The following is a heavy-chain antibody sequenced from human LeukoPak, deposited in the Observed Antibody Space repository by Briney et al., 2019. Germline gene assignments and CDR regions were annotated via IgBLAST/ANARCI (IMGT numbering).Heavy chain of an antibody. V-gene: IGHV3-73*01. D-gene: IGHD3-22*01. CDR3: ARDGDSSGYYVNFDY. CDR2: IRSKPQSYAT. Sequence: GGSLRLSCAASGFTFSDSAIHWVRQASGKGLEWVGRIRSKPQSYATAYDESLKGRFTISRDDSKNTAYLQMSSLKIEDTAVYYCARDGDSSGYYVNFDYWGQGTLVTVSS. CDR1: GFTFSDSA. J-gene: IGHJ4*02.